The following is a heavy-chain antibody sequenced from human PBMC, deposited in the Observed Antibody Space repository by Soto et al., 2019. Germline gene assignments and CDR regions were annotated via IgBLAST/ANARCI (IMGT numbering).Heavy chain of an antibody. CDR2: IIPMFPTT. D-gene: IGHD3-9*01. CDR3: ARDGSSADYCX. Sequence: ASLKVSCKASGGSFSRNAIHWVRQAPGQGLEWMGGIIPMFPTTNYAQKFKGRVTITADESTTTAFMELRSLRSEDTAIYYCARDGSSADYCXWGQGTLVTVSX. CDR1: GGSFSRNA. V-gene: IGHV1-69*13. J-gene: IGHJ4*02.